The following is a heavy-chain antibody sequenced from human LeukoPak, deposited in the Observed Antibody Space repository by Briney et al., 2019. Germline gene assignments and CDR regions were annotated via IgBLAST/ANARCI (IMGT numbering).Heavy chain of an antibody. Sequence: ASVKVSCKASGYTFTGYYIHWVRQAPGQGLEWMGWINPNSGGTNYAQKFQGRVTMTRDTSISTAYMELSRLRSDDTAVYYCAREPPRYWNDGDYYYYGMDVWGQGTTVTVSS. CDR2: INPNSGGT. V-gene: IGHV1-2*02. J-gene: IGHJ6*02. D-gene: IGHD1-1*01. CDR3: AREPPRYWNDGDYYYYGMDV. CDR1: GYTFTGYY.